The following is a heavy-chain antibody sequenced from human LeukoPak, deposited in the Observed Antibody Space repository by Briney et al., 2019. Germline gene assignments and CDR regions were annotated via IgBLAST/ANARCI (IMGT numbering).Heavy chain of an antibody. CDR3: ARGNDYYDSSGYYY. CDR1: GFTFSHYS. D-gene: IGHD3-22*01. V-gene: IGHV3-21*01. CDR2: ISSSSSYI. Sequence: PGGSLRLSCAASGFTFSHYSMNWVRQAPGKGLEWVSLISSSSSYIYYADSVKGRFTISRDNAKNSRYLQVNSLRAEDAAVYYCARGNDYYDSSGYYYWGQGTLVTVSS. J-gene: IGHJ4*02.